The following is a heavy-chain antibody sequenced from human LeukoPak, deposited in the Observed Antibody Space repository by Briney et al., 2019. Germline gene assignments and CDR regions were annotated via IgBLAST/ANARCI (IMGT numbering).Heavy chain of an antibody. V-gene: IGHV3-21*01. D-gene: IGHD1-14*01. J-gene: IGHJ3*02. CDR1: GFTFSRNS. Sequence: GGSLRLSCAASGFTFSRNSMNWVRQAPGKELEWVSSISNTSSYIYYADSVKGRFTISRDNAKNPLYLQMNSLRAEDTAVYYCARTGRSDAFDIWGQGTMVTVSS. CDR3: ARTGRSDAFDI. CDR2: ISNTSSYI.